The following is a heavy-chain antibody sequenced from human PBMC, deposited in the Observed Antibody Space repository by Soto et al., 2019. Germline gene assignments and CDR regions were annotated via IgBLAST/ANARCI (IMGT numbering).Heavy chain of an antibody. J-gene: IGHJ4*02. Sequence: GGSLRLSCAASGFTFSSYAMSWVRQAPGKGLEWVSAISGSGGSTYYADSVKGRFTISRDNSKNTLYLQMNSLRAEDTAVYYCAKDGEPDRITMIVVVITYFDYWGQGTLVTVSS. CDR1: GFTFSSYA. V-gene: IGHV3-23*01. CDR3: AKDGEPDRITMIVVVITYFDY. D-gene: IGHD3-22*01. CDR2: ISGSGGST.